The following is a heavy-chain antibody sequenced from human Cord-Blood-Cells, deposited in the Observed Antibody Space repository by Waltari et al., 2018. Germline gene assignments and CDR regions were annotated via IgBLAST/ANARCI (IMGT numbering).Heavy chain of an antibody. J-gene: IGHJ4*02. CDR1: GGSISRYY. CDR2: IYTSGST. D-gene: IGHD2-8*01. CDR3: ARGYCTNGVCYYFDY. V-gene: IGHV4-4*07. Sequence: QVQLQESGPGLVKPSETLSLTCTVSGGSISRYYWSWIRQPAGKGLEWIGRIYTSGSTNYNPSLKSRVTMSVDTSKNQFSLKLSSVTAADTAVYYCARGYCTNGVCYYFDYWGQGTLVTVSS.